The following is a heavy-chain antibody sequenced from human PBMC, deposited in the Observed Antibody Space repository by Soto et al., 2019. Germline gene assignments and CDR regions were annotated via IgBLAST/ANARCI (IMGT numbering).Heavy chain of an antibody. CDR3: ARHANLVVVPPASFDP. Sequence: PKETLEIFCNGYGGSFTGYWCIWVRQIPGKGLEWMGMIDASDSYTNYSPSFQGHVTISADKSTSTAYLQWSSLKASDTAMYYCARHANLVVVPPASFDPWGQGTLVTVSS. CDR1: GGSFTGYW. V-gene: IGHV5-10-1*01. CDR2: IDASDSYT. J-gene: IGHJ5*02. D-gene: IGHD2-2*01.